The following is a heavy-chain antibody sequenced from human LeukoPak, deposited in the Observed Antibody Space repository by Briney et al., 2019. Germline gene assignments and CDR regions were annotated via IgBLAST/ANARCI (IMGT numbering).Heavy chain of an antibody. Sequence: ASVKVSCKASGYTFTSYDINWVRQATGQGPEWMGWMNPNSGNTGYAQKFQGRVTMTRNTSISTAYMELSSLRSEDTAVYYCAREGGYFDWLLYDYYYYMDVWGKGTTVTISS. CDR2: MNPNSGNT. CDR3: AREGGYFDWLLYDYYYYMDV. CDR1: GYTFTSYD. D-gene: IGHD3-9*01. J-gene: IGHJ6*03. V-gene: IGHV1-8*01.